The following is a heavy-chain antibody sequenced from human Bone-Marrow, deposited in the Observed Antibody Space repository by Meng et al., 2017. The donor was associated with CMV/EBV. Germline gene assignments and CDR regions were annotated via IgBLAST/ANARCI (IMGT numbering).Heavy chain of an antibody. V-gene: IGHV3-30*04. Sequence: GGSLRLSCAASGFTFSSYAMHWVRQAPGKGLEWVAVISYDGSNKYYADSVKGRFTISRDNSKNTLYLQMNSLRAEDTAVYYCAKVKTGGSYWPFDYWGQGTLVTVSS. CDR1: GFTFSSYA. D-gene: IGHD1-26*01. CDR3: AKVKTGGSYWPFDY. J-gene: IGHJ4*02. CDR2: ISYDGSNK.